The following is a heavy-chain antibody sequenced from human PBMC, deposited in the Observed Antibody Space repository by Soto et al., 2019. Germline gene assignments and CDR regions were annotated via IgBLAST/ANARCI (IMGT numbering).Heavy chain of an antibody. Sequence: SEILSLTCTVSGGSISSYYWSWIRQPPGKGLEWIGYIYYSGSTNYNPSLKSRVTISVDTSKNQFSLKLSSVTAADTAVYYCARGLYYDILTGYNWFDPWGQGTLVTVSS. D-gene: IGHD3-9*01. CDR2: IYYSGST. J-gene: IGHJ5*02. CDR1: GGSISSYY. CDR3: ARGLYYDILTGYNWFDP. V-gene: IGHV4-59*01.